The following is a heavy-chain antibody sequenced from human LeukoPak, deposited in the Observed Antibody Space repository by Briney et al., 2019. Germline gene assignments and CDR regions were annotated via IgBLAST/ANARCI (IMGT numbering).Heavy chain of an antibody. CDR1: GGSISSSSYY. J-gene: IGHJ4*02. Sequence: SETLSLTCTVSGGSISSSSYYWGWIRQPPGKGLEWIGSIYYSGSTYYNPSLKSRVTISVDTSKNQFSLKLSSVTAADTAVYYCARVVVGTFGGYYFDYWGQGTLVTVSS. CDR3: ARVVVGTFGGYYFDY. V-gene: IGHV4-39*07. CDR2: IYYSGST. D-gene: IGHD6-19*01.